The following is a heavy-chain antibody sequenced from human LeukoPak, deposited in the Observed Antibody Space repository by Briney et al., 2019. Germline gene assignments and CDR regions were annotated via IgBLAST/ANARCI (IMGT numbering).Heavy chain of an antibody. CDR3: ARTPHLYYDFWSGYYTRGYGMDV. D-gene: IGHD3-3*01. CDR1: GYTFTSYD. Sequence: ASVKVSCKASGYTFTSYDINWVRQATGQGLGWMGWMNPNSGNTGYAQKFQGRVTMTRNTSISTAYMELSSLRSEDTAVYYCARTPHLYYDFWSGYYTRGYGMDVWGQGTTVTVSS. J-gene: IGHJ6*02. V-gene: IGHV1-8*01. CDR2: MNPNSGNT.